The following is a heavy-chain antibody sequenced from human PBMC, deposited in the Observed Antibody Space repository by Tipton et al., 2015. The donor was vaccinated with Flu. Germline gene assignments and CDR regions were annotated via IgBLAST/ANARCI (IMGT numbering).Heavy chain of an antibody. CDR3: ARGPEQWLVNPHYFDY. CDR2: IYHSGST. J-gene: IGHJ4*02. D-gene: IGHD6-19*01. CDR1: GYSISSGYY. Sequence: TLPLTCTVSGYSISSGYYWGWIRQPPGKGLEWIGRIYHSGSTYYNPTLKSRGTISVDTAKNQFSLKLSSVTAADTAVYYCARGPEQWLVNPHYFDYWGQGTVVTVSS. V-gene: IGHV4-38-2*02.